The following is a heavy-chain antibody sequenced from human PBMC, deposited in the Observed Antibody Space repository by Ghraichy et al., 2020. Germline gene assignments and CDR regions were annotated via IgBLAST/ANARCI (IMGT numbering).Heavy chain of an antibody. CDR3: AKEVGRLGEGALDV. V-gene: IGHV3-23*01. J-gene: IGHJ3*01. D-gene: IGHD3-10*01. CDR1: EFTFDGYP. CDR2: LGADGRST. Sequence: GGSLRLSCAVSEFTFDGYPMTWVRQAPGKGLEWVSTLGADGRSTFYADSVKGRFTISRDKSKRSLYLQMNSLRADDTAVYYCAKEVGRLGEGALDVWGQG.